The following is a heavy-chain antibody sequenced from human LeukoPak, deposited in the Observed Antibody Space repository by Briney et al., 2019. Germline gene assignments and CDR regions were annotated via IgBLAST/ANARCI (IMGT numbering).Heavy chain of an antibody. Sequence: GGSLRLSCVASGFTFNSYWMSWVRQAPGKGLEWVANIKQDGSEKYYVDSVKGRFTISRDNAKNSLYLQMNSLRAEDTAVYYCAKDYGSFYYYYMDVWGKGTTVTISS. CDR2: IKQDGSEK. D-gene: IGHD3-10*01. CDR1: GFTFNSYW. CDR3: AKDYGSFYYYYMDV. J-gene: IGHJ6*03. V-gene: IGHV3-7*01.